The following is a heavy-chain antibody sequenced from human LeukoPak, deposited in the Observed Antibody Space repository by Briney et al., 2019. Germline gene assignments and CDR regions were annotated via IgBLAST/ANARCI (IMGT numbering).Heavy chain of an antibody. CDR2: INHSGST. D-gene: IGHD3-22*01. CDR3: ARGPSYYDSSGYSDY. J-gene: IGHJ4*02. CDR1: GGSFSGYY. Sequence: SETLSLTCAVYGGSFSGYYWSWIRQPPGKGLEWIGGINHSGSTNYNPSLKGRVTISVDTSKNQFSLKLSSVTAADTAVYYCARGPSYYDSSGYSDYWGQGTLVTVSS. V-gene: IGHV4-34*01.